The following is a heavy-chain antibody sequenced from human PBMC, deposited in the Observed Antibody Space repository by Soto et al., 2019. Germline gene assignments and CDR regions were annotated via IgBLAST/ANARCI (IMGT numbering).Heavy chain of an antibody. D-gene: IGHD1-26*01. Sequence: PSETLSLTCAVYGGSFSGYYWSWIRQPPGKGLEWIGEINHSGSTNYNPSLKSRVTISVDTSKNQFSLKLSSVTAADTAVYYCARLVGYYYYMDVWGKGTTVTVSS. V-gene: IGHV4-34*01. CDR1: GGSFSGYY. J-gene: IGHJ6*03. CDR3: ARLVGYYYYMDV. CDR2: INHSGST.